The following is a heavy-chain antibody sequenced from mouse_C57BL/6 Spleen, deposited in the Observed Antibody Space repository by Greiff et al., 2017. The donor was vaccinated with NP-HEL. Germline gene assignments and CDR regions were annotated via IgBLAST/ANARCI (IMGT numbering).Heavy chain of an antibody. D-gene: IGHD1-1*01. Sequence: VQLQQSGAELVKPGASVKISCKASGYAFSSYWMNWVKQRPGKGLEWIGQIYPGDGDTNYNGKFKGKATLTADKSASTAYMQLSSLTSEDSAVFCCARSGVYGSSLYWCCDGWGAGTTVTVSS. V-gene: IGHV1-80*01. J-gene: IGHJ1*01. CDR2: IYPGDGDT. CDR1: GYAFSSYW. CDR3: ARSGVYGSSLYWCCDG.